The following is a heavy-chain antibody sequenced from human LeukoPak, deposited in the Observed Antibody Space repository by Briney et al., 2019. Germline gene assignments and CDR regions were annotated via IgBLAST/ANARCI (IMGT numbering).Heavy chain of an antibody. J-gene: IGHJ6*02. CDR1: GGTFSSYA. CDR2: IIPILGIA. V-gene: IGHV1-69*04. CDR3: ATDRPIAAAGPGLITNYYYGMDV. Sequence: EASVKVSCKASGGTFSSYAIRWVRQAPGQGLEWMGRIIPILGIANYAQKFQGRVTITADKSTSTAYMELSSLRSEDTAVYYCATDRPIAAAGPGLITNYYYGMDVWGQGTTVTVSS. D-gene: IGHD6-13*01.